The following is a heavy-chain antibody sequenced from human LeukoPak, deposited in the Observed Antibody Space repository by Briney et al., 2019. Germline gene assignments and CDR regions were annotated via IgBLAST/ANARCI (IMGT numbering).Heavy chain of an antibody. J-gene: IGHJ5*02. Sequence: PSETLSLTCTVSGGSISSSSYYWGWIRQPPGNGLDWIGSTYYSGSTYYNPSLKSRVSISVDPSKNQFSLKLSSVTAADTAVYYCARGRQIIAVAGNFGWFDPWGQGTLVTVSS. CDR3: ARGRQIIAVAGNFGWFDP. D-gene: IGHD6-19*01. CDR1: GGSISSSSYY. CDR2: TYYSGST. V-gene: IGHV4-39*01.